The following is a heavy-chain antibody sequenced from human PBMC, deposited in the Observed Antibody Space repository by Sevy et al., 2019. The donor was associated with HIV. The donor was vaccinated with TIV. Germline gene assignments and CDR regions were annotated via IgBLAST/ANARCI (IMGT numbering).Heavy chain of an antibody. CDR2: ISYDGSNK. CDR1: GFTFSSYA. V-gene: IGHV3-30*04. J-gene: IGHJ4*02. CDR3: ARDPEPMVTAITNFDY. D-gene: IGHD2-21*02. Sequence: GGSLRLSCAASGFTFSSYAMNWVRQAPGKGLEWVAVISYDGSNKYYADSVKGRFTISRDNSKNTLYLQMNSLRAEDTAVYYCARDPEPMVTAITNFDYWGQGTLVTVSS.